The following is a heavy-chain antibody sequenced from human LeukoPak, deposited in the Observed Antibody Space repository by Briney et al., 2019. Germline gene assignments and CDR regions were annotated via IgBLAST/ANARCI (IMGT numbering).Heavy chain of an antibody. CDR1: GGTFSSYA. CDR2: IIPIFGTA. J-gene: IGHJ4*02. Sequence: SVKVSCKASGGTFSSYAISWVRQAPGQGLEWMGRIIPIFGTANYAQKFQGRATITTDESTSTAYMELSSLRSEDTAVYYCASRYGSGSYREGIDYWGQGTLVTVSS. V-gene: IGHV1-69*05. D-gene: IGHD3-10*01. CDR3: ASRYGSGSYREGIDY.